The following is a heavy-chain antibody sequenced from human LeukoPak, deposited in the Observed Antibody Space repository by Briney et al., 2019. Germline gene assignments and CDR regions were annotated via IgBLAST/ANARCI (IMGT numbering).Heavy chain of an antibody. CDR2: IKQDGSEH. J-gene: IGHJ4*02. D-gene: IGHD2-2*01. Sequence: GRSLRLSCAASGFTFSSYAMHWVRQAPGKGLEWVANIKQDGSEHYYVDSVKGRFTISRDNAKNSLYLQMSGLRAEDTAVYYCARDKAEGPSRLDNWGQGTLVTVSS. V-gene: IGHV3-7*01. CDR3: ARDKAEGPSRLDN. CDR1: GFTFSSYA.